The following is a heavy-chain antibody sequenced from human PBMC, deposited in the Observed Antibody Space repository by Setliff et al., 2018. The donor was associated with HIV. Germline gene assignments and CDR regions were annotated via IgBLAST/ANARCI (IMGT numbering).Heavy chain of an antibody. CDR2: INHSGST. V-gene: IGHV4-34*01. CDR3: ARGLDYYGSGSYLPLGY. D-gene: IGHD3-10*01. J-gene: IGHJ4*02. Sequence: TSETLSLTCAGFGGSFSGYYWTWIRQPPGKGLEWIGEINHSGSTDYNPSPKSRVTISVDTSKRQFSLKLSSVTAADTAVYYCARGLDYYGSGSYLPLGYWGQGTLVTVSS. CDR1: GGSFSGYY.